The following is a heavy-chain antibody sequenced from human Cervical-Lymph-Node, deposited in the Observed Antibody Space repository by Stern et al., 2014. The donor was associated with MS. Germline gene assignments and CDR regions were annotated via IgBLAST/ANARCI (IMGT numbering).Heavy chain of an antibody. D-gene: IGHD6-19*01. CDR1: GYTFTSYA. CDR3: ARGGSGSSNRFMDV. V-gene: IGHV1-3*01. J-gene: IGHJ6*02. Sequence: QVQLVQSGAEVKKPGASVKVSCKASGYTFTSYAMHWVRQAPGQRLEWMGWINAGNGNTKYSQKFQGRVTITRDTSASTAYMELGSLRSEDTAVYYCARGGSGSSNRFMDVWGQGTTVTVSS. CDR2: INAGNGNT.